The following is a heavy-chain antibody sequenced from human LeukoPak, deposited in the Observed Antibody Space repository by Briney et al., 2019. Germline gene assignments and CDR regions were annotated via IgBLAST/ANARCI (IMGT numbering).Heavy chain of an antibody. J-gene: IGHJ3*02. CDR2: IKQDGSEK. CDR1: GFTFSSYW. D-gene: IGHD3-10*01. Sequence: GGSLRLSCAASGFTFSSYWMSWGRQAPGEGREWVANIKQDGSEKYYVDSVKGRFTISRDNAKNSLYLQMNSLRAEDTAVYYCARIYYGSGTRGAFDIWGQGTMVTVSS. V-gene: IGHV3-7*01. CDR3: ARIYYGSGTRGAFDI.